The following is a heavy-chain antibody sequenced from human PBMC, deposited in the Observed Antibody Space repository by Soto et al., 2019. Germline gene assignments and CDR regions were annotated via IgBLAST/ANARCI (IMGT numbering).Heavy chain of an antibody. V-gene: IGHV4-34*01. J-gene: IGHJ2*01. Sequence: PSGTLSHPCAVDEGSFSCYDWSWIRQIPGKGLEWIGEINHSGSTNYIPSLRGRVTRSVDTSKNQFSLKLSSVTAADTAVYDCATSRRNYF. CDR1: EGSFSCYD. CDR3: ATSRRNYF. CDR2: INHSGST.